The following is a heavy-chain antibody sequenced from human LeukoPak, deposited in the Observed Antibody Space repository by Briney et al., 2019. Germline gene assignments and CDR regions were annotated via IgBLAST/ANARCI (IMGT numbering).Heavy chain of an antibody. CDR2: IYHSGST. V-gene: IGHV4-38-2*01. D-gene: IGHD1-7*01. CDR1: GYSISIGYY. CDR3: ARWTGTTDAFDI. J-gene: IGHJ3*02. Sequence: ASETLSLTCAVSGYSISIGYYWGWIRQPPGKGLEWIGSIYHSGSTYYNPSLKSHVTISVDTSKNQFSLKLSSVTAAVTAVYYCARWTGTTDAFDIWGQGTMVTVSS.